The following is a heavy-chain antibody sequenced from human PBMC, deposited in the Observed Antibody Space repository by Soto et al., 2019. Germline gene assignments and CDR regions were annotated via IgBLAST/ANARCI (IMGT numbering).Heavy chain of an antibody. CDR2: ISAGSDAI. CDR1: GFIFSTYT. CDR3: SRLDTTTRVGTWFGP. Sequence: PGGSLRLSCAASGFIFSTYTLNWVRHAPGKGLEWVSYISAGSDAIHYADYVKGRFTVSRANAKNSLFFQMNSLRVEDTAVYYCSRLDTTTRVGTWFGPWGQGNRVTVAS. V-gene: IGHV3-48*01. D-gene: IGHD6-13*01. J-gene: IGHJ5*02.